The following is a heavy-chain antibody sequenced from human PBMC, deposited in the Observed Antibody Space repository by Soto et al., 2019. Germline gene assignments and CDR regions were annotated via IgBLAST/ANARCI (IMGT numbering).Heavy chain of an antibody. Sequence: QVQLQQSGPGLVKPSQTLSLTCTVSGGSISYEYYHWTWIRQSPGKGLEWIGYIHYSGSIIYNPSCKSRVTISVDTSKNQFSLQLSYVTAADTAVYFCAREDDGGDRDYYGLDVWGQGTTVTVSS. D-gene: IGHD2-21*02. J-gene: IGHJ6*02. CDR2: IHYSGSI. V-gene: IGHV4-30-4*08. CDR1: GGSISYEYYH. CDR3: AREDDGGDRDYYGLDV.